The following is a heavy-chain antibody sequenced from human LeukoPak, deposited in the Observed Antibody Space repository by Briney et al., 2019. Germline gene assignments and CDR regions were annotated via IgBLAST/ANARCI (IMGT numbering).Heavy chain of an antibody. CDR3: ARAGFGELLYTYYFDY. J-gene: IGHJ4*02. V-gene: IGHV4-30-4*01. Sequence: SSETLSLTCTVSGGSISSGDYYWSWIRQPPGKGLEWIGYIYYSGSTYYNPSLKSRVTISVDTSKNQFSLKLSSVTAADTAVYYCARAGFGELLYTYYFDYWGQGTLVTVSS. CDR1: GGSISSGDYY. D-gene: IGHD3-10*01. CDR2: IYYSGST.